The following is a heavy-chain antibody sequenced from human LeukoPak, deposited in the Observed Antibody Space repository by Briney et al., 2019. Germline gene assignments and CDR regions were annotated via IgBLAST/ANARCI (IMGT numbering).Heavy chain of an antibody. V-gene: IGHV3-48*02. J-gene: IGHJ4*02. D-gene: IGHD3-9*01. CDR3: ARVAYDILTGQNGYYFDD. CDR1: GFTFSSYS. CDR2: ISSSSSPI. Sequence: PGGSLRLSCAASGFTFSSYSMNWVRQAPGKGPEWVSYISSSSSPIYYADSVKGRFTISRDNANKSLYLQMNSLRDEDTALYYCARVAYDILTGQNGYYFDDWGQGTLVTVSS.